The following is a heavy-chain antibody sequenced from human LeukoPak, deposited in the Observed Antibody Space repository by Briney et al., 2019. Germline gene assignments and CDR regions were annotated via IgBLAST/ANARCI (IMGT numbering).Heavy chain of an antibody. Sequence: GGSLRLSCAASGFTFSSYEMNWVRQAPGKGLEWVSYISSSGSTIYSADSVKGRFTISRDNAKNLQYLQMNSLRVEDTAVYYCGRAFRLVRGVITDFWGQGTLVTVSS. CDR3: GRAFRLVRGVITDF. CDR2: ISSSGSTI. V-gene: IGHV3-48*03. CDR1: GFTFSSYE. D-gene: IGHD3-10*01. J-gene: IGHJ4*02.